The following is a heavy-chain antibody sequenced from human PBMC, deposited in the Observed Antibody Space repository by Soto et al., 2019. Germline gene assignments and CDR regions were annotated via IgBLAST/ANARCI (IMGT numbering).Heavy chain of an antibody. D-gene: IGHD3-22*01. Sequence: GASVKVSCKASGGTFSSYAISWVRQAPGQGLEWMGGIIPIFGTANYAQKFQGRVTITADESTSTAYMELSSLRSEDTAVYYCARQKDYYDSSGYYLQYWFDPWGQGTLVTVSS. CDR3: ARQKDYYDSSGYYLQYWFDP. J-gene: IGHJ5*02. V-gene: IGHV1-69*13. CDR1: GGTFSSYA. CDR2: IIPIFGTA.